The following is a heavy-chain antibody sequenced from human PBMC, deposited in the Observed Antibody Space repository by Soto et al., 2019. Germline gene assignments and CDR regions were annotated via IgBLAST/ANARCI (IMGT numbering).Heavy chain of an antibody. CDR3: ARERGSGSFPYYFDY. CDR1: GGSISSYY. J-gene: IGHJ4*02. CDR2: IYYSGST. Sequence: PSETLSLTCTVSGGSISSYYWSWIRQPTGKGLEWIGYIYYSGSTNYNPSLKSRVTISVDTSKNQFSLKLSSVTAADTAVYYCARERGSGSFPYYFDYWGQGTLVTVSS. D-gene: IGHD1-26*01. V-gene: IGHV4-59*01.